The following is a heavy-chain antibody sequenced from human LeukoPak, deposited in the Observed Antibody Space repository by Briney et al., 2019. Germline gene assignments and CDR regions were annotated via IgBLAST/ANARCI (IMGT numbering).Heavy chain of an antibody. J-gene: IGHJ4*02. Sequence: GSLRLSCAASGFTFSTYAMHWVRQAPGKGLEHVSSISSGGVNTYYADSVRGRFTISRDNSKNTLYLHVGSLRAEDMAVYYCAREEAPVGGSSFDYWGQGTLVTVSS. CDR3: AREEAPVGGSSFDY. CDR2: ISSGGVNT. D-gene: IGHD1-26*01. CDR1: GFTFSTYA. V-gene: IGHV3-64*02.